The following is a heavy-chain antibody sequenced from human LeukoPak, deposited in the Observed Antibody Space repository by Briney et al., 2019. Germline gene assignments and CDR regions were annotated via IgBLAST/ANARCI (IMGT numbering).Heavy chain of an antibody. Sequence: GGSLRLSCAASGFTFTDHYIDWVRQAPGKGLEWVGRIRNKANSYTTEYAASVRGRFTLSRDDSRNSVYLQMNSLKTEDTAVYYCAKSRYSSSLSGDYFDYWGQGTLVTVSS. D-gene: IGHD6-6*01. J-gene: IGHJ4*02. CDR1: GFTFTDHY. V-gene: IGHV3-72*01. CDR3: AKSRYSSSLSGDYFDY. CDR2: IRNKANSYTT.